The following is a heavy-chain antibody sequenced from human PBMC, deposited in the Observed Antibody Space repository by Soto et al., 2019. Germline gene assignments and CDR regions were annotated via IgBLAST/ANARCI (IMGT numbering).Heavy chain of an antibody. CDR3: ALIAAAGNGEYFDL. D-gene: IGHD6-13*01. V-gene: IGHV1-18*01. CDR2: ISAYNGNT. CDR1: GYTFTSYG. Sequence: GASVKVSCKSSGYTFTSYGISWVRQAPGQGLEWMGWISAYNGNTNYAQKLQGRVTMTTDTSTSTAYMELRSLRSDDTAVYYCALIAAAGNGEYFDLWGRGTLVTVSS. J-gene: IGHJ2*01.